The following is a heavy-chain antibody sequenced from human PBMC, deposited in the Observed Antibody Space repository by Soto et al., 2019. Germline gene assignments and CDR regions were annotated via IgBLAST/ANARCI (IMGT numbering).Heavy chain of an antibody. Sequence: GGSLRLSCAASGFTVSSNYMSWVRQAPGKGLEWVSVIYSGGSTNYADSVKGRFTISRDNCKNTLYLQMNCLRAEDMAVEDCARDPDGMDVWGQGTTVTVSS. CDR3: ARDPDGMDV. CDR1: GFTVSSNY. CDR2: IYSGGST. J-gene: IGHJ6*02. V-gene: IGHV3-66*01.